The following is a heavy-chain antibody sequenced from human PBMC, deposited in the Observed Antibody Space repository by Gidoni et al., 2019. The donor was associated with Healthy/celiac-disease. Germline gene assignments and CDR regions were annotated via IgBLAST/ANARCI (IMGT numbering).Heavy chain of an antibody. J-gene: IGHJ4*02. V-gene: IGHV3-33*01. Sequence: QVQLVESGGGVVQPGRSLRLSCAASGFTFSSYGMHWVRQAPGKGLEWVAVIWYDGSNKYYADSVKGRFTISRDNSKNTLYLQMNSLRAEDTAVYYCARDDRIVGVRGVFGFDYWGQGTLVTVSS. CDR3: ARDDRIVGVRGVFGFDY. D-gene: IGHD3-10*01. CDR2: IWYDGSNK. CDR1: GFTFSSYG.